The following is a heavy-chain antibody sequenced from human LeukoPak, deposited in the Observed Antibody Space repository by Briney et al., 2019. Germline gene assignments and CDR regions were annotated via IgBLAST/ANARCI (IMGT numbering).Heavy chain of an antibody. D-gene: IGHD2-2*01. J-gene: IGHJ4*02. CDR1: GFTFSTYW. CDR3: ARDGVPAAADY. V-gene: IGHV3-74*01. CDR2: INGDGSST. Sequence: PGGSLRLSCAASGFTFSTYWMHWVRQAPGKGLVWVSHINGDGSSTNYADSVRGRFTISRDSAKNTLYLQMNSLRAEDTAVYYCARDGVPAAADYWGQGTVVTVSS.